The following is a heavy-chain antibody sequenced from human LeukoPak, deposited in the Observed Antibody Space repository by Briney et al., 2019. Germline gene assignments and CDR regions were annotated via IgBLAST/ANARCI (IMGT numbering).Heavy chain of an antibody. CDR1: GYTFTSYG. D-gene: IGHD1-1*01. CDR3: ARGVPTFTPYYYCYYGMDV. CDR2: ISAYNGNT. V-gene: IGHV1-18*01. Sequence: ASVRVSCKASGYTFTSYGISWVRQAPGQGLEWMGWISAYNGNTNYAQKLQRRVTMTTDTSTSTAYMELRSLRSDDTAVYYCARGVPTFTPYYYCYYGMDVWGQGTTVTVS. J-gene: IGHJ6*02.